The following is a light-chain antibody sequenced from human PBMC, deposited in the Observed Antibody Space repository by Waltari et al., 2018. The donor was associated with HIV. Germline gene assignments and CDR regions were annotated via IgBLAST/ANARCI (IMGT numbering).Light chain of an antibody. J-gene: IGLJ2*01. CDR1: SNNVGNQG. Sequence: QAGLTQPPSVSKVMRQTATLTCTGNSNNVGNQGAAWLQQHQGHPPKLLSYRDNKRPSGISERFSASRSGNTASLTITGVQPEDEADYVCATWDISLSAVVFGGGTTLTVL. CDR2: RDN. CDR3: ATWDISLSAVV. V-gene: IGLV10-54*04.